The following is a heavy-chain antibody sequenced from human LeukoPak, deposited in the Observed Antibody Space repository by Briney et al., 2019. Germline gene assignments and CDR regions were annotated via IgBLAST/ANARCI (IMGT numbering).Heavy chain of an antibody. D-gene: IGHD6-13*01. CDR1: GGTFSSYA. CDR3: ARPRMVMGSSWPLFDY. Sequence: APVKVSCKASGGTFSSYAISWVRQAPGQGLEWMGGIIPIFGTANYAQKFQGRVMITADESTSTAYMELSSLRSEDTAVYYCARPRMVMGSSWPLFDYWGQGTLVTVSS. CDR2: IIPIFGTA. V-gene: IGHV1-69*13. J-gene: IGHJ4*02.